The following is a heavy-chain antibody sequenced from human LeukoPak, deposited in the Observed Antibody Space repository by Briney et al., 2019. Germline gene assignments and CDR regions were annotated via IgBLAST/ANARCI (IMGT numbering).Heavy chain of an antibody. CDR1: GFMFDDYG. V-gene: IGHV3-20*04. Sequence: GGSLRLSCAASGFMFDDYGMSWVRQAPGKGLEWVSGINWNGGRTGYADSVKGRFTISRDNAKNSLYLQLNSLRAEDTAVYYCARDGSPYYYDSSGLDYWGQGTLVTVSS. CDR3: ARDGSPYYYDSSGLDY. D-gene: IGHD3-22*01. J-gene: IGHJ4*02. CDR2: INWNGGRT.